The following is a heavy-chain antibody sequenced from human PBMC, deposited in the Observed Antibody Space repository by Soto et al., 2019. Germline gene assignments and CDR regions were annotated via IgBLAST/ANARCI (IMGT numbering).Heavy chain of an antibody. J-gene: IGHJ4*02. CDR2: IYPGDSDS. D-gene: IGHD2-2*01. CDR1: GFTFTSYW. CDR3: AKHEGYCSTTTCSNFDY. V-gene: IGHV5-51*01. Sequence: GESLKISCNGSGFTFTSYWIAWVRQMPGEGLEWMGIIYPGDSDSSYSPSFQGQVTISADKSINTAYLHWSSLKASDTAIYYCAKHEGYCSTTTCSNFDYWGQGTLVTVSS.